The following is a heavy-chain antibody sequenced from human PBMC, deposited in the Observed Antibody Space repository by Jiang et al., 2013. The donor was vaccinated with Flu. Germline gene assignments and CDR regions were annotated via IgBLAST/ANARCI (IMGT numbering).Heavy chain of an antibody. V-gene: IGHV5-51*01. CDR2: IYPGDSDT. CDR3: TRVLAAGGADY. D-gene: IGHD6-13*01. Sequence: MPGGGLEWMGIIYPGDSDTKYSPSFEGQVTISADESISTVYLQWSSLKASDTAIYYCTRVLAAGGADYWGQGTRVTVSS. J-gene: IGHJ4*02.